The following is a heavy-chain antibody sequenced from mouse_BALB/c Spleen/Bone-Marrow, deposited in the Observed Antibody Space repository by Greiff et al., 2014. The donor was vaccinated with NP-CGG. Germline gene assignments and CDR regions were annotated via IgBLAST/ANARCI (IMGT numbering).Heavy chain of an antibody. CDR2: ISNGGGST. Sequence: EVQVVESGGGLVQPGGSLKHSCAASGFTFSSYTMSWVRQTPEKRLEWVAYISNGGGSTYYPDTVKGRFTISRDNAKNTLYLQMSSLKSEDTAMYYCARHGGSRGYYFDYWGQGTTLTVSS. J-gene: IGHJ2*01. V-gene: IGHV5-12-2*01. CDR3: ARHGGSRGYYFDY. CDR1: GFTFSSYT. D-gene: IGHD1-1*01.